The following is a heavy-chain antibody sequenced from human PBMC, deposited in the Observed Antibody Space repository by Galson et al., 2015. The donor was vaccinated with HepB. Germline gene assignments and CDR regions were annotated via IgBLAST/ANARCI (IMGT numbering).Heavy chain of an antibody. CDR1: GFTFDDYA. CDR3: AKVYLSGLGIAVAVENWYFDL. D-gene: IGHD6-19*01. CDR2: ISWNSGSI. Sequence: SLRLSCAASGFTFDDYAMHWVRQAPGKGLEWVSGISWNSGSIGYADSVKGRFTISRDNAKNSLYLQMNSLRAEDTALYYCAKVYLSGLGIAVAVENWYFDLWGRGTLVTVSS. V-gene: IGHV3-9*01. J-gene: IGHJ2*01.